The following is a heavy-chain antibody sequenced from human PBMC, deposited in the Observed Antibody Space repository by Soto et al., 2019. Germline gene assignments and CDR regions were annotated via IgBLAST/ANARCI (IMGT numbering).Heavy chain of an antibody. CDR3: ARDSHASRIAARPDWYFDL. V-gene: IGHV1-2*02. D-gene: IGHD6-6*01. J-gene: IGHJ2*01. Sequence: ASVKVSCKASGYTFTGYYMHWVRQAPGQGLEWMGWINPNSGGTNYAQKFQGRVTMTRDTSISTAYMERSRLRSDDTAVYYCARDSHASRIAARPDWYFDLWGRGXLVTVYS. CDR2: INPNSGGT. CDR1: GYTFTGYY.